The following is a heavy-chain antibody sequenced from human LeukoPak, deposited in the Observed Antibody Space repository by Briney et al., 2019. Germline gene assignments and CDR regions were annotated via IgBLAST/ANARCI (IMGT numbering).Heavy chain of an antibody. CDR1: GYTFTGYY. CDR3: ARMPAGSSTTNDY. CDR2: INPNSGGT. D-gene: IGHD2-2*01. V-gene: IGHV1-2*06. J-gene: IGHJ4*02. Sequence: GASVKVSCKASGYTFTGYYMHWVRQAPGQGLEWMGRINPNSGGTNYAQKFQGRVTMTRDTSISTAYMELSRLRSDDTAVYYCARMPAGSSTTNDYWGQGTLVTVFS.